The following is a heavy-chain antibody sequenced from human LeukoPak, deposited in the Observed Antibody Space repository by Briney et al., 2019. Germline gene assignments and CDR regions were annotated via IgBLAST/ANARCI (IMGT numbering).Heavy chain of an antibody. CDR1: GGSISSGDYY. D-gene: IGHD2-21*02. V-gene: IGHV4-30-4*08. CDR3: ARISVVVTDPGNDAFDI. J-gene: IGHJ3*02. Sequence: SETLSLTCTVSGGSISSGDYYWSWISQPPGKALAWIVYIYYSGSTYYNPSLKSRVTISVDTSKNQFSLKLSSVTAADTAVYYCARISVVVTDPGNDAFDIWGQGTMVTVSS. CDR2: IYYSGST.